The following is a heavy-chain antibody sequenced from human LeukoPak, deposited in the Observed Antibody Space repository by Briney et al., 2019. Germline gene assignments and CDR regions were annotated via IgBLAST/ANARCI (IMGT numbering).Heavy chain of an antibody. Sequence: GSLRLSCAASGFTFSSFWMHWVRQAPGKGLVWVSRINSVGSSTSYADSVKGRFTISRDNAKNTLYLQMNSLRAEDTAVCYCARERTSGWDAFDFWGQGTLITVSS. CDR1: GFTFSSFW. J-gene: IGHJ4*02. V-gene: IGHV3-74*01. CDR2: INSVGSST. CDR3: ARERTSGWDAFDF. D-gene: IGHD6-19*01.